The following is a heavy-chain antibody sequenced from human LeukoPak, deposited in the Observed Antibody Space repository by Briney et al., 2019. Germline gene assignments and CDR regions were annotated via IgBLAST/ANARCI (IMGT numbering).Heavy chain of an antibody. Sequence: QPGGSLRLSCAASGFIVSSDYMIWVRQAPGKGLDWVSVIYSGGSTHYADSVKGRFTISRDNSKNTLFLQMNSLRAEDTAVYYCVRALATWGQGTLVIVSS. J-gene: IGHJ5*02. CDR1: GFIVSSDY. V-gene: IGHV3-53*01. CDR2: IYSGGST. CDR3: VRALAT.